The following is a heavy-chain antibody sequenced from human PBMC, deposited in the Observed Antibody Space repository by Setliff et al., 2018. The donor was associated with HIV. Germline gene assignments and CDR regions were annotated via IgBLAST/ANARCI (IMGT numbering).Heavy chain of an antibody. J-gene: IGHJ3*02. CDR1: GYTSSTHA. V-gene: IGHV7-4-1*02. D-gene: IGHD5-12*01. CDR2: IHTEQGFP. CDR3: AVDRHAFDI. Sequence: ASVKVSCKASGYTSSTHAMNWVRQAPGRGLEWMGWIHTEQGFPMYAQGFTGRFVFSLDPSVSTAYLQINSLNPDDGAVYYCAVDRHAFDIWGQGTVVTVSS.